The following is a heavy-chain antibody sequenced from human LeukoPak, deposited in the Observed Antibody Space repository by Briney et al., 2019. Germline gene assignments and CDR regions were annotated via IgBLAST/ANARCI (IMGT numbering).Heavy chain of an antibody. CDR2: TYYGGST. CDR1: GGSISSYY. V-gene: IGHV4-59*01. D-gene: IGHD1-26*01. J-gene: IGHJ4*02. CDR3: ARGGRDVLGAADF. Sequence: PSETLSLTCSVSGGSISSYYWSWIRQPPGQGLEWIGYTYYGGSTYSIPSLKSRVTMSVDTSKNQFSLKLTSVTAADTALYYCARGGRDVLGAADFWGQGTLVTVSS.